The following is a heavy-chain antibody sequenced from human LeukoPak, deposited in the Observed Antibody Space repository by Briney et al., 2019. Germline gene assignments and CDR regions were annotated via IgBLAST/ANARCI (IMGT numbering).Heavy chain of an antibody. CDR3: ARSRRGYYMDV. CDR1: GYTFNNYD. V-gene: IGHV1-8*02. CDR2: LDPYSSDT. J-gene: IGHJ6*03. Sequence: ASVKVSCKASGYTFNNYDINWVRQAAGQGLEWMGRLDPYSSDTAYGQSFQGRVTMTRNTSINTAYLELKSLRSEDTAVYYCARSRRGYYMDVWGRGTTVTVSS.